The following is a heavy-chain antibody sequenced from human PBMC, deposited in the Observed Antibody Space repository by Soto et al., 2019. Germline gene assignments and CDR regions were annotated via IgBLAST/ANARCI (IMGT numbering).Heavy chain of an antibody. CDR2: IYYSGST. CDR3: ARDRYSSGWLDY. CDR1: GGSISSYY. D-gene: IGHD6-19*01. Sequence: LSLTCVVSGGSISSYYWSWIRQPPGKGLEWIGYIYYSGSTNYNPSLKSRVTISLDTSNNQFSLKLSSVTAADTTVYYCARDRYSSGWLDYWGLGTLVTVSS. J-gene: IGHJ4*02. V-gene: IGHV4-59*01.